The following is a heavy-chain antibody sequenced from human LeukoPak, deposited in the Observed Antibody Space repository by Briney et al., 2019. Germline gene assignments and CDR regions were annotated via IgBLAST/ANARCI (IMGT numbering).Heavy chain of an antibody. CDR2: ISGSNGNT. J-gene: IGHJ4*02. D-gene: IGHD6-13*01. CDR3: ARVPSSSWYGYDY. Sequence: EASVKVSCKASSYTFTRYGISWVRQAPGQGLEWMGWISGSNGNTNYAQKFLGRVTMTADTSTSTAYMELSSLRSEDTAVYYCARVPSSSWYGYDYRGQGTLVTVSS. CDR1: SYTFTRYG. V-gene: IGHV1-18*01.